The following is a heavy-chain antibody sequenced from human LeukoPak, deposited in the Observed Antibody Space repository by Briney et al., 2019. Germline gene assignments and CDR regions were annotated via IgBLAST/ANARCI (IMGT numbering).Heavy chain of an antibody. V-gene: IGHV3-64*01. CDR3: ARDGRVGVNYDFWSGYYQGYFDY. CDR1: GFTFSSYA. D-gene: IGHD3-3*01. Sequence: GGSLRLSCAASGFTFSSYAMHWVRRAPGKGLEYVSAISSNGGSTYYANSVKGRFTISRDNSKNTLYLQMGSLRAEDMAVYYCARDGRVGVNYDFWSGYYQGYFDYWGQGTLVTVSS. J-gene: IGHJ4*02. CDR2: ISSNGGST.